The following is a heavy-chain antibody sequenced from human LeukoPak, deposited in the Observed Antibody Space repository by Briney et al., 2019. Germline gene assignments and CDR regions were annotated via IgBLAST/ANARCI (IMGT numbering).Heavy chain of an antibody. CDR1: VGSISSSTHY. Sequence: SETLCLTCTVSVGSISSSTHYWGWIRQPPGKGLEGIGSIYYSGTTYSNPSLKSRVTISVDTSKNQSSLKLNSVTAAEKAVYYCARTDYGDSYYFDYWGQGTLVTVSS. CDR2: IYYSGTT. V-gene: IGHV4-39*01. D-gene: IGHD4-17*01. CDR3: ARTDYGDSYYFDY. J-gene: IGHJ4*02.